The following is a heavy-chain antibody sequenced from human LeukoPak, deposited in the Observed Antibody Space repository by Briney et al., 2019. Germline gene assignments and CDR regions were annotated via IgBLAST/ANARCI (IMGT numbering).Heavy chain of an antibody. CDR1: GFTFSSYG. D-gene: IGHD3-10*01. V-gene: IGHV3-30*18. CDR3: AKDVRALNNYSSGSSGFY. CDR2: ISYDGSNK. Sequence: PGRSLRLSCAASGFTFSSYGMHWVRQAPGKGLEWVAVISYDGSNKYYADPVKGRFTISRDNSKNTLYLQMNSLRVEDTAVYYCAKDVRALNNYSSGSSGFYWGQGTLVTVSS. J-gene: IGHJ4*02.